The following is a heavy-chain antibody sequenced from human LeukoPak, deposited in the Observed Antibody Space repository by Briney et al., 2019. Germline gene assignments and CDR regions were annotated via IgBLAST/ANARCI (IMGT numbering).Heavy chain of an antibody. CDR3: ARDRRKRFWSGFYTELDY. D-gene: IGHD3-3*01. CDR1: GFIFSDYY. Sequence: PGGSLRLSCAASGFIFSDYYMSWIRQAPGKGLEWVSYISNSGSTIYYADSVKGRFTISRDNAKNSLYLQMNSLRAEDTALYYCARDRRKRFWSGFYTELDYWGQGTLVTVSS. V-gene: IGHV3-11*01. J-gene: IGHJ4*02. CDR2: ISNSGSTI.